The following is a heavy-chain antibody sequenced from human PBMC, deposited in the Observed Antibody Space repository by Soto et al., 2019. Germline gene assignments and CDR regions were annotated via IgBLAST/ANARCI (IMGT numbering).Heavy chain of an antibody. V-gene: IGHV4-34*01. Sequence: SETLSLTCAVYGGSFSGYYWSWIRQPPGKGLEWIGEINHSGSTNYNPSLKSRVTISVDTSKNQFSLKLSSVTAADTAVYYCARGGRIQLWLRWFDPWGQGTLVTVSS. CDR1: GGSFSGYY. CDR2: INHSGST. D-gene: IGHD5-18*01. J-gene: IGHJ5*02. CDR3: ARGGRIQLWLRWFDP.